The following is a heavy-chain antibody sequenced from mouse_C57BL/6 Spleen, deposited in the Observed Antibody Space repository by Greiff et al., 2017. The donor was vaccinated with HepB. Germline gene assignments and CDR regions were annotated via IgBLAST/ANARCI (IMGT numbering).Heavy chain of an antibody. Sequence: QVQLQQSGAELVKPGASVKLSCKASGYTFTSYWMHWVKQRPGQGLEWIGMIHPNSGSTNYNEKFKSKATLTVDKSSSTAYMQLSSLTSEDSAVYYCARWNYGHYFDYWGQGTTLTVSS. CDR1: GYTFTSYW. J-gene: IGHJ2*01. D-gene: IGHD1-1*02. V-gene: IGHV1-64*01. CDR3: ARWNYGHYFDY. CDR2: IHPNSGST.